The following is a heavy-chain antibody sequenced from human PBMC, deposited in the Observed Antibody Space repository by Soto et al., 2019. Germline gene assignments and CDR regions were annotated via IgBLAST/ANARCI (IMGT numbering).Heavy chain of an antibody. Sequence: GASVKVSCKTSGGTLSNSAINWVRQAPGQGLEWMGSFTPIFGSTFYAQNFQDRVTITADKSTGTAYIELSSLTSEDTAMYFCARGSVRGVKVGRNFDSWGQGTLVTVYS. V-gene: IGHV1-69*06. CDR3: ARGSVRGVKVGRNFDS. J-gene: IGHJ4*02. D-gene: IGHD3-10*02. CDR2: FTPIFGST. CDR1: GGTLSNSA.